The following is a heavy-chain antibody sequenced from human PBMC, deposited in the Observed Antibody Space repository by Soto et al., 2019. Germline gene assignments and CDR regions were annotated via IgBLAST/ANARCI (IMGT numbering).Heavy chain of an antibody. V-gene: IGHV1-69*01. D-gene: IGHD1-26*01. Sequence: QVQLVQSGAEVKKPGSSVKVSCKASGGTFSSFTISWVRQAPGQGLEWMGGIIPIYGTANYAQKFQGRVTITAAASTRTAYMELSSLRSEDTAVYYCAKDRRADWESYYYSAMDVWGQGTTVTVSS. CDR1: GGTFSSFT. J-gene: IGHJ6*02. CDR2: IIPIYGTA. CDR3: AKDRRADWESYYYSAMDV.